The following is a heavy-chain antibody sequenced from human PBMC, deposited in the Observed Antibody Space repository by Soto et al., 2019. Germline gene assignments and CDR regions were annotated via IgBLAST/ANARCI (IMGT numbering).Heavy chain of an antibody. CDR3: ARGRITMVRGFYGMDV. CDR2: IWYDGSNK. CDR1: GFTFSSYG. V-gene: IGHV3-33*01. J-gene: IGHJ6*02. D-gene: IGHD3-10*01. Sequence: QVQLVESGGGVVQPGRSLRLSCAASGFTFSSYGMHWVRQAPGKGLEWVAVIWYDGSNKYYADSVKGRFTISRDNSKNTLYLQMNSLRAEDTAMYYCARGRITMVRGFYGMDVWGQGTTVTVSS.